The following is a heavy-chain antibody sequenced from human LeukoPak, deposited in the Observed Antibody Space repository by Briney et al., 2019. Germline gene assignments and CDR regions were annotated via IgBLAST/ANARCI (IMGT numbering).Heavy chain of an antibody. Sequence: KPSETLSLTCTVSGGSISSYYWSWIRQPPGKGLEWIGEINHSGSTNYNPSLKSRVTISVDTSKNQFSLKLTSVTAADTAVYYCARAKLDLYSSGWYYGWFDPWGQGTLVTVSS. D-gene: IGHD6-19*01. V-gene: IGHV4-34*01. CDR1: GGSISSYY. CDR2: INHSGST. CDR3: ARAKLDLYSSGWYYGWFDP. J-gene: IGHJ5*02.